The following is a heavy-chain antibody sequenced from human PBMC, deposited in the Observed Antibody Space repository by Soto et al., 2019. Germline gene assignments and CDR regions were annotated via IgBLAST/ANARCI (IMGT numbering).Heavy chain of an antibody. D-gene: IGHD2-15*01. Sequence: EVQLLESGGGLVQPGGSLRLSCAASGFTFSSYAMSWVRQTPGKGLEWVSAISGSGGSTYYADSVKGRFTISRDNSKNTLYLQMNSLRAEHTAVYYCAKTDIVVVVAGNYFDYWGQGTLVTVSS. CDR1: GFTFSSYA. CDR3: AKTDIVVVVAGNYFDY. V-gene: IGHV3-23*01. CDR2: ISGSGGST. J-gene: IGHJ4*02.